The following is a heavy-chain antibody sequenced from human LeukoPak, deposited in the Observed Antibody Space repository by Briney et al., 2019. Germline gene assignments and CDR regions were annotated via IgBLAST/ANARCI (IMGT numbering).Heavy chain of an antibody. Sequence: SETLSLTCAVYGGSLSGYYWSWIRQPPGKGLEWIGEINHSGSTNYNPSLKSRVTISVDTSKNQFSLKLSSVTAADTAVYYCCIAAAGSLNSWGQGTLVIVSS. CDR2: INHSGST. D-gene: IGHD6-13*01. V-gene: IGHV4-34*01. CDR3: CIAAAGSLNS. J-gene: IGHJ4*02. CDR1: GGSLSGYY.